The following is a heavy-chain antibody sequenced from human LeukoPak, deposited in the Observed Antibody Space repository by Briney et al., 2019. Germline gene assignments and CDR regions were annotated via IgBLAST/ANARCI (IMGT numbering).Heavy chain of an antibody. CDR3: ATYRQVLLPFES. CDR2: IFPSGGEI. V-gene: IGHV3-23*01. CDR1: GFTFSVSA. J-gene: IGHJ4*02. Sequence: GGSLRLSCAASGFTFSVSAIHWVRQASGKGLEWVSSIFPSGGEIHYADSVRGRFTISRDNSKSTLSLQMNSLRAEDTAIYYCATYRQVLLPFESWGQGTLVTVSS. D-gene: IGHD2-8*02.